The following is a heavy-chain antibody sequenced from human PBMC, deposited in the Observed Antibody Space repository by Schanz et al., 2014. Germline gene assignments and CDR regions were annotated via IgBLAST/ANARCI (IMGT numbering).Heavy chain of an antibody. D-gene: IGHD6-6*01. CDR1: GFAFSSNW. CDR3: ATEGPRGTRHPINYYYAMDN. Sequence: EVQLLESGGGLIKPGGSLRLSCLASGFAFSSNWMSWVRQAPGKGLEWVSGMSGSGSTADYADSVKGRFTISRDNAKNSVFLQMNRLRAEDTAVYYCATEGPRGTRHPINYYYAMDNWGQGTKVTV. CDR2: MSGSGSTA. V-gene: IGHV3-23*01. J-gene: IGHJ6*02.